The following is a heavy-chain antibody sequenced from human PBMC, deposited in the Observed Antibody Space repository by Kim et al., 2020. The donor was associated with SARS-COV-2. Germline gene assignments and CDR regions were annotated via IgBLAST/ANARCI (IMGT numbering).Heavy chain of an antibody. Sequence: GGSLRLSCAASGFTFSSYAMHWVRQAPGKGLEWVAVISYDGSNKYYADSVKGRFTISRDNSKNTLYLQMNSLRAEDTAVYYCARDGDGTVLRYFDWLKGAVGVEGYAFDYWGQGTLVTVSS. D-gene: IGHD3-9*01. V-gene: IGHV3-30*04. CDR3: ARDGDGTVLRYFDWLKGAVGVEGYAFDY. CDR1: GFTFSSYA. CDR2: ISYDGSNK. J-gene: IGHJ4*02.